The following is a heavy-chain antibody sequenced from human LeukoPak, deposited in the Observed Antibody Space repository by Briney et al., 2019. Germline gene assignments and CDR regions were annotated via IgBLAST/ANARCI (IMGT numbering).Heavy chain of an antibody. CDR2: INPNSGGT. CDR1: GYTFTGYY. CDR3: AREPLSYYYGSGSGALDY. V-gene: IGHV1-2*02. J-gene: IGHJ4*02. D-gene: IGHD3-10*01. Sequence: ASVKVSCKASGYTFTGYYMHWVRQAPGQGLEWMGWINPNSGGTNYAQKFQGRVTMTRDTSISTAYMELSRLRSDDTAVYYCAREPLSYYYGSGSGALDYWGQGTLVTVSS.